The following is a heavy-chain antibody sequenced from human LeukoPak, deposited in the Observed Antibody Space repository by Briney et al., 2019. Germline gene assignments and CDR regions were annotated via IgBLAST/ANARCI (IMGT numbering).Heavy chain of an antibody. V-gene: IGHV3-53*01. Sequence: GGSLRLSCAASGFIVSNNYMTWVRQAPGKGLEWVSLIYGDNATYYADSVKGRFTISRDSSKNTLFVQMTSLRVEDTAVYYCARINRGNYFHDYWGQGTLVTVSS. CDR2: IYGDNAT. D-gene: IGHD1-26*01. J-gene: IGHJ4*02. CDR1: GFIVSNNY. CDR3: ARINRGNYFHDY.